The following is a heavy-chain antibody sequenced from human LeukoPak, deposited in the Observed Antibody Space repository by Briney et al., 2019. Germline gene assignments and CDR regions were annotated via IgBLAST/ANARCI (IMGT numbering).Heavy chain of an antibody. CDR2: INPNSGGT. Sequence: ASVKVSCKASGYTFTCYYMHWVRQAPGQGLEWMGWINPNSGGTNYAQKFQGRVTMTRDTSISTAYMELSRLRSDDTAVYYCARHRYLPIAAAGTGGWCYFDYWGQGTLVTVSS. CDR3: ARHRYLPIAAAGTGGWCYFDY. CDR1: GYTFTCYY. J-gene: IGHJ4*02. D-gene: IGHD6-13*01. V-gene: IGHV1-2*02.